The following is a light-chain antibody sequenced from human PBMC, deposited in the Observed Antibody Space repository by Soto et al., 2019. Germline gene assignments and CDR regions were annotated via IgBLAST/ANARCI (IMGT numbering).Light chain of an antibody. V-gene: IGKV1-33*01. CDR3: QHYDDLPYT. Sequence: DIQMTQSPSSLSASVGDRVTITCQATQDISNYLNWYQQKPGKAPKLLIYRASNLETGVPSRFTGSGSGTDFTFTISSLQPEDFATYYCQHYDDLPYTFGQGTKLEIK. CDR1: QDISNY. CDR2: RAS. J-gene: IGKJ2*01.